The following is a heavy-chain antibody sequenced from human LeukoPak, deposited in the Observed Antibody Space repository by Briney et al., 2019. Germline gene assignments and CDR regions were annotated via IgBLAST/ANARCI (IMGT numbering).Heavy chain of an antibody. V-gene: IGHV4-61*02. D-gene: IGHD3-22*01. CDR2: IYTSGST. J-gene: IGHJ4*02. Sequence: SQTLSLTCTVSGGSISSGSYYRSSIRQPAGKGLEWIGRIYTSGSTNYNPSLKSRVTISVATSKNQFSLKLSSVTAADTAVYYYARLLRTYYYDSSGGTFDYWGQGTLVTVSS. CDR1: GGSISSGSYY. CDR3: ARLLRTYYYDSSGGTFDY.